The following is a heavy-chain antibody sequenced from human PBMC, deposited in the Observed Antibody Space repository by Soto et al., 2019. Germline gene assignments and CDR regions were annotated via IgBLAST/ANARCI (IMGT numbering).Heavy chain of an antibody. CDR1: GGYISPYY. CDR2: IFYSGNT. Sequence: QVQLQESGPGLVKPSETLSLTCTVSGGYISPYYWSWIRQPPGKGLEWIGYIFYSGNTNYNPSLRSRVTISVDTSKHQFSLKLSSVTAADTAVYYCARDSGYGDPFDYWGQGTLVTVSS. J-gene: IGHJ4*02. V-gene: IGHV4-59*01. CDR3: ARDSGYGDPFDY. D-gene: IGHD4-17*01.